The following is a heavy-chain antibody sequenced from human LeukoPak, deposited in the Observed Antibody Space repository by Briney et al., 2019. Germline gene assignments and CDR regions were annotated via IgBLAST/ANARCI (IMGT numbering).Heavy chain of an antibody. J-gene: IGHJ6*01. V-gene: IGHV3-23*01. CDR2: ISGTGDNT. CDR3: AKMKGHPLPKYYMDV. CDR1: RFTFSGFA. D-gene: IGHD1-26*01. Sequence: GGSLRLSSAASRFTFSGFAMGWVRRTPGEGLEWVSGISGTGDNTLYADSVKGRFTISRDNSKNTLYLEMNSLRAEDTAIYYCAKMKGHPLPKYYMDVWGQGTTVTVSS.